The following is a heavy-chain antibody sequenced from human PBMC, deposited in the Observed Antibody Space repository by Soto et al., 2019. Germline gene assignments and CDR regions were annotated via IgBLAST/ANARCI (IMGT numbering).Heavy chain of an antibody. Sequence: QVQLVQSGAEVKKPGSSVKVSCKASGGTFSSYAISWVRQAPGQGLEWMGGIIPIFGTANYAQKFQGRVTITADESTSTAYMGLSSLRSEDTAVYYCARDNIVVVVAATYGMDVWGQGTTVTVSS. J-gene: IGHJ6*02. CDR1: GGTFSSYA. V-gene: IGHV1-69*01. D-gene: IGHD2-15*01. CDR2: IIPIFGTA. CDR3: ARDNIVVVVAATYGMDV.